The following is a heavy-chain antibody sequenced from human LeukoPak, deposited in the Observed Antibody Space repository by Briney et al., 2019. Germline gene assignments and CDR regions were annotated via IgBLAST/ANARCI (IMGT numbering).Heavy chain of an antibody. CDR2: ISYDGSNK. Sequence: GRSLRLSCAASGFTFSSYAMHWVRQAPGKGLEWVGVISYDGSNKYYADSVKGRVTISRDNSKNTLYLKMNSLRAEDTDVYYCARDPPYCSSTSCYDPHLGYGMDVWGQGTTVTVSS. J-gene: IGHJ6*02. V-gene: IGHV3-30-3*01. D-gene: IGHD2-2*01. CDR3: ARDPPYCSSTSCYDPHLGYGMDV. CDR1: GFTFSSYA.